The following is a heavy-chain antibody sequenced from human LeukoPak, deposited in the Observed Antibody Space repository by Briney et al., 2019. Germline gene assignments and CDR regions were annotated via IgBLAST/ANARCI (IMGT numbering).Heavy chain of an antibody. CDR2: INHSGST. Sequence: PSETLSLTCAVYGGSFSGYYWSWIRQPPGKGLEWIGEINHSGSTNYNPSLKSRVTISVDTSKNQFSLKLSSVTAADTAVYYCARGRNVVVPAASYCMDVWGKGTTVTVSS. CDR1: GGSFSGYY. J-gene: IGHJ6*03. D-gene: IGHD2-2*01. CDR3: ARGRNVVVPAASYCMDV. V-gene: IGHV4-34*01.